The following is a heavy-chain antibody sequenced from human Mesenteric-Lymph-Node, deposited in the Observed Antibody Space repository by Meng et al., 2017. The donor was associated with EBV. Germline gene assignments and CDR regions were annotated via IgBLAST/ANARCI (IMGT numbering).Heavy chain of an antibody. J-gene: IGHJ5*01. CDR1: GGSLSSSSSY. V-gene: IGHV4-39*07. D-gene: IGHD2-21*01. Sequence: QVTLQQLGAGLLQPSGSLSLPCAVNGGSLSSSSSYWGWIRQPPGKGLEWIGNIYYSGSTYYNPSLKSRLTVSVDTSKNQFSLKLSSVTAADTAMYYCARDRDIVVPRGFDPWGQGTLVTVSS. CDR3: ARDRDIVVPRGFDP. CDR2: IYYSGST.